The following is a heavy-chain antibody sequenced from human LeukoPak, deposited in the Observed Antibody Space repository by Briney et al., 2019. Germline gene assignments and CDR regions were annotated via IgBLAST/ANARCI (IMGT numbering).Heavy chain of an antibody. V-gene: IGHV3-66*01. Sequence: GGSLRLSCAASGFTVSSNYMSWVRQAPGKGLEWVSVVYSGGSTYYADSVKGRFTISRDKSKNTLYLQMNSLRAEDTAVYYCAKDQEDIVVVPAAIGGNWFDPWDQGTLVTVSS. CDR2: VYSGGST. CDR3: AKDQEDIVVVPAAIGGNWFDP. D-gene: IGHD2-2*01. J-gene: IGHJ5*02. CDR1: GFTVSSNY.